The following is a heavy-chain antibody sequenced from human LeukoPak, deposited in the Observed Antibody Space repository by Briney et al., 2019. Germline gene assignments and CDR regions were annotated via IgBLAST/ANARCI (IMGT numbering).Heavy chain of an antibody. CDR2: IWYDGSNK. J-gene: IGHJ2*01. D-gene: IGHD1-20*01. V-gene: IGHV3-33*01. CDR1: GFTFSNYG. Sequence: GGSLRLSCAASGFTFSNYGFHWVRQAPGKGLEWVALIWYDGSNKYYADSVKGRFTISRDNSKNTVYLQMNSLRAEDTAVYYCARAVFAGDLLTGYWYFDLWGRGTLVTVSS. CDR3: ARAVFAGDLLTGYWYFDL.